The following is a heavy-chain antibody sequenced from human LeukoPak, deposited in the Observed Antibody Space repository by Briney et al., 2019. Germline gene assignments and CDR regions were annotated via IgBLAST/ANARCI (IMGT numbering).Heavy chain of an antibody. CDR3: ARDCSGSYNY. V-gene: IGHV3-53*01. Sequence: PGGSLRPSCAASGFTVSSNYMSWVRQAPGKGLEWVSVIYSGGSTYYADSVKGRFTISRDNSKNTLYLQMNSLRAEDTAVYYCARDCSGSYNYWGQGTRLTVSS. CDR2: IYSGGST. CDR1: GFTVSSNY. J-gene: IGHJ4*02. D-gene: IGHD1-26*01.